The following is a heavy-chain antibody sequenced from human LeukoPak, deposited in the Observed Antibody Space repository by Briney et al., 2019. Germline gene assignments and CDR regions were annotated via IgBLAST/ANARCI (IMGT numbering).Heavy chain of an antibody. V-gene: IGHV3-74*01. CDR2: IDSDGSQI. CDR3: AGGRDRSQLYFDS. D-gene: IGHD5-24*01. Sequence: GGSLRLSCEASGFTFSSYWMHWVRHAPGKGLVWVSRIDSDGSQISYVDSVKGRFTISRDNAKNTLYLQMNSLRVDDTAVYYCAGGRDRSQLYFDSWGQGTLVTVSS. CDR1: GFTFSSYW. J-gene: IGHJ4*02.